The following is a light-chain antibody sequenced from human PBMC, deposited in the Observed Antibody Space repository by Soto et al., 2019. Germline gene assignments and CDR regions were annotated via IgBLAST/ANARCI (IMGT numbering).Light chain of an antibody. CDR3: QQYDNLPP. Sequence: EIQMTQSPSSLSASVGDRVTITCQASQDISNYLNWYQQKPGKAPKFLIYDASNLETGVPSRFSGSGSGTDFTFTISSLQPEDIATYYCQQYDNLPPFGGGTKVDI. CDR1: QDISNY. J-gene: IGKJ4*01. V-gene: IGKV1-33*01. CDR2: DAS.